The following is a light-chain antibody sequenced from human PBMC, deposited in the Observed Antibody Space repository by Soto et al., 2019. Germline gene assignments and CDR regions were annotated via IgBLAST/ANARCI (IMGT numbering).Light chain of an antibody. V-gene: IGKV1-39*01. Sequence: DIHMTQSPSSLSESLGDRVTITCRPSQNIYNSFNWYQQKAGRAPAVLIYGASNLQGGVPLRFSGSGSGTDFALTINSLQPEDFATYYCQQRYTTPPLSFGGGTKVDIK. CDR2: GAS. CDR1: QNIYNS. J-gene: IGKJ4*01. CDR3: QQRYTTPPLS.